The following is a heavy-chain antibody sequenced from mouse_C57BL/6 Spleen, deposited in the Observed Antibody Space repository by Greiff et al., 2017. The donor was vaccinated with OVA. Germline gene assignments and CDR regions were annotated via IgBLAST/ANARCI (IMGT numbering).Heavy chain of an antibody. V-gene: IGHV1-19*01. Sequence: EVMLVESGPVLVKPGASVKMSCKASGYTFTDYYMNWVKQSHGKSLEWIGVINPYNGGTSYNQKFKGKATLTVDKSSSTAYMELNSLTSEDSAVYYCARLAAGGYWGQGTTLTVSS. CDR3: ARLAAGGY. J-gene: IGHJ2*01. CDR1: GYTFTDYY. CDR2: INPYNGGT.